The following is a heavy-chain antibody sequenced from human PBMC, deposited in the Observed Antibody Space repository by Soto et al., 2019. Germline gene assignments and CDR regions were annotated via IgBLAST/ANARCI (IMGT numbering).Heavy chain of an antibody. D-gene: IGHD4-4*01. CDR1: GFTFSSYS. V-gene: IGHV3-48*02. Sequence: GGSLRLSCAASGFTFSSYSMNWVRQAPGKGLEWVSYISSSSSTIYYADSVKGRFTISRDNAKNSLYLQMNSLRDEDTAVYYCARDLTTVTYYYYGMDVWGQGTTVTVSS. CDR2: ISSSSSTI. CDR3: ARDLTTVTYYYYGMDV. J-gene: IGHJ6*02.